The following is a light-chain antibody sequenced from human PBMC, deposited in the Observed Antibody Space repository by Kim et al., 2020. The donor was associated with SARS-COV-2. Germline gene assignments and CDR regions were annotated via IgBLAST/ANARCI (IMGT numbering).Light chain of an antibody. CDR2: DAS. CDR1: QNIDTY. Sequence: PRERATLSCRASQNIDTYLAWYQQRPGQAPRLLVYDASNRATGVPDRFSGSGSGTDFTLTISSLEPEDFSIYYCQQRNSWPPAVTFGGGTKVDIK. V-gene: IGKV3-11*01. J-gene: IGKJ4*01. CDR3: QQRNSWPPAVT.